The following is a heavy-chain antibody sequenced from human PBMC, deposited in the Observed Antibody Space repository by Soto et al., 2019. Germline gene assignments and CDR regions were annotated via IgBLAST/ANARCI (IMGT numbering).Heavy chain of an antibody. CDR3: ARVVVPTTATTSNWFDP. J-gene: IGHJ5*02. Sequence: ASVKVSCKASGYTFTTYYMHWVRQAPGQGLEWMGIINPSGGSTNYAQRFQGRVTMTSDTSTSTVYMELSSLRADDTAVYYCARVVVPTTATTSNWFDPWGQGPLVTVSS. D-gene: IGHD4-17*01. V-gene: IGHV1-46*01. CDR1: GYTFTTYY. CDR2: INPSGGST.